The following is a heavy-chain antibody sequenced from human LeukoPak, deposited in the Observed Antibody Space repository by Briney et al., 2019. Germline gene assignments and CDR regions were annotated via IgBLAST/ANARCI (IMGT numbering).Heavy chain of an antibody. CDR3: ARTSAYGDMDY. V-gene: IGHV1-2*02. J-gene: IGHJ4*02. D-gene: IGHD4-17*01. CDR2: INPSSGGT. CDR1: GYTFTGYY. Sequence: ASVKVSCKASGYTFTGYYMHWVRQAPGQGLEWMGWINPSSGGTNYAQKFQGRVTMTRDTSISTAYMELSRLRSDDTAVYYCARTSAYGDMDYWGQGTLVTVSS.